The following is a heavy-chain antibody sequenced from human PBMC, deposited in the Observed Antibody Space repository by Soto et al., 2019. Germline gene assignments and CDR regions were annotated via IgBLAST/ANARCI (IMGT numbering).Heavy chain of an antibody. CDR2: INGGNGDT. V-gene: IGHV1-3*01. CDR1: GYSLTNFA. J-gene: IGHJ4*02. Sequence: QVQLVQSETEVKKPGDSVRVSCRASGYSLTNFAMHWVRRDPGHRLEWMGWINGGNGDTRFSHEFQGRVAITRDTSANTAYMTLTSLRSEDTAVYYCARGNLARRKHLDFCGQGTLASVSS. CDR3: ARGNLARRKHLDF.